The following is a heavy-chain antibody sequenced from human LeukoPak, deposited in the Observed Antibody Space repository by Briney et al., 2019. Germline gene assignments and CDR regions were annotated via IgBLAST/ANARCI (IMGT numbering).Heavy chain of an antibody. Sequence: PSETLSLTFTGSGGYISKLFWSWIRQPPGKGLEWLGCIDYRGSTQYNPPLKSRVTISVDTSKQQFSLKLSSVTAADTAVYYCARHLELERYRWRYFDSWGQGTLVTVSS. D-gene: IGHD1-1*01. CDR3: ARHLELERYRWRYFDS. CDR1: GGYISKLF. CDR2: IDYRGST. V-gene: IGHV4-59*11. J-gene: IGHJ4*02.